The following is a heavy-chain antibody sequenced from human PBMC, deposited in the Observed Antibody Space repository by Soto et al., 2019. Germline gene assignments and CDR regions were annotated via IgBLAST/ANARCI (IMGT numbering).Heavy chain of an antibody. CDR2: ISGSDDST. Sequence: EVQLLESGGGLVQPGESLRLSCAASGFTFSSYAMSWVRQAPGKGLEWVSVISGSDDSTYYADSVKGRFTISRDNSKNTQYLQMNSLRAEDTAVYYCATRSSSSTFDYWGQGTLVTVSS. CDR3: ATRSSSSTFDY. V-gene: IGHV3-23*01. J-gene: IGHJ4*02. CDR1: GFTFSSYA. D-gene: IGHD6-6*01.